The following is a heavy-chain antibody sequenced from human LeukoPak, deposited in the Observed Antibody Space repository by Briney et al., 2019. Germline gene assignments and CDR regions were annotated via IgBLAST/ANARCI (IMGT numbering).Heavy chain of an antibody. V-gene: IGHV4-30-2*01. Sequence: SSETLSLTCAVSGGSISSGGYSWSWVRQPPGKGLEWIGYIYHSGSTYYNPSLKSRVTISVDRSKNQFSLKLSSVTAADTAVYYCARLRAFYFDYWGQGTLVTVSS. CDR2: IYHSGST. CDR1: GGSISSGGYS. J-gene: IGHJ4*02. CDR3: ARLRAFYFDY. D-gene: IGHD3-16*01.